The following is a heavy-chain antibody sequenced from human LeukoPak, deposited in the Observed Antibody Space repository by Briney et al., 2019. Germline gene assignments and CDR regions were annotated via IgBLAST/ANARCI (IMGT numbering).Heavy chain of an antibody. V-gene: IGHV3-43*01. CDR1: GFTFDDYT. Sequence: GGSLRLSCAASGFTFDDYTMHWVRQAPGKGLEWVSLISWDGGSTYYADSVKGRFTISRDNSKNSLYLQMNSLRTEDTALYYCAKDMGEMATITIYGFDYWGQGTLVTVSS. D-gene: IGHD5-24*01. CDR2: ISWDGGST. J-gene: IGHJ4*02. CDR3: AKDMGEMATITIYGFDY.